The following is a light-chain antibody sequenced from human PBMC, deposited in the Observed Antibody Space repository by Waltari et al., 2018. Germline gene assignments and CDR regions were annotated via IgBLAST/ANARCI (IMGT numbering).Light chain of an antibody. V-gene: IGKV1-5*03. CDR3: QYSDAFSRT. Sequence: DMQMTQSSSTLSASVGERVTITCRATKAIRNWSAWYQQRPVKAPKLLIHKASTLQKGCPSGYSDSGSVTEFALAVSSLQADDFATYYCQYSDAFSRTFGPGSKIEIE. CDR1: KAIRNW. CDR2: KAS. J-gene: IGKJ1*01.